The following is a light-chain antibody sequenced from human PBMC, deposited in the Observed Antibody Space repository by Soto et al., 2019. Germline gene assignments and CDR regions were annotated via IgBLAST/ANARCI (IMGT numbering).Light chain of an antibody. J-gene: IGLJ1*01. CDR1: SSDVGAYDY. CDR2: EVS. V-gene: IGLV2-14*01. Sequence: QSVLTQPASVSGSLGQSITISCTGTSSDVGAYDYVSWYQHYPGKAPKLIIYEVSYRPSGVSVRFSGSKSVNTASLTISGLQADDEADYYCCSYTSSSTYVFGTGTKVTVL. CDR3: CSYTSSSTYV.